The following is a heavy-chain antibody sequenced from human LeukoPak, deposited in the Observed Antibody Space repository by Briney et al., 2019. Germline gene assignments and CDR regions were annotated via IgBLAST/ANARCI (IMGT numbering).Heavy chain of an antibody. D-gene: IGHD2-2*01. CDR1: GGSISSYY. CDR3: ARILGSTSSDYYYGMDV. Sequence: TPSETLSLTCTVSGGSISSYYWSWIRQPPGKGLEWIGYIYYSGSTNYNPSLKSRVTISVDTSKNQFSLKLSSVTAADTAVYYCARILGSTSSDYYYGMDVWGQGTTVTVSS. J-gene: IGHJ6*02. CDR2: IYYSGST. V-gene: IGHV4-59*01.